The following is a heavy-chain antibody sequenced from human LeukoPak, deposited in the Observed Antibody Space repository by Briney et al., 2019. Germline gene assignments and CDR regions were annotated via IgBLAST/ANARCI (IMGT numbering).Heavy chain of an antibody. J-gene: IGHJ4*02. Sequence: PSETLSLTRTVSGGSIRRYYWSSIRQPAGKGLEWIGRIYTSGSTNYNPSLKSRVTISVDKSKNQFAPKVNSVTAADAAVYYCASQQLVDSAIPYWGQGTLVTVSS. CDR2: IYTSGST. V-gene: IGHV4-4*07. CDR1: GGSIRRYY. D-gene: IGHD6-6*01. CDR3: ASQQLVDSAIPY.